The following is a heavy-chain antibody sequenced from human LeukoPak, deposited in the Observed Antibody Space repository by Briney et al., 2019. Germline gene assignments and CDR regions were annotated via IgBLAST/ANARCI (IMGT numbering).Heavy chain of an antibody. CDR1: GFTLKIYP. Sequence: GGSLRLSCAASGFTLKIYPMHWVRQAPGKGLEWLSVISHDGSDTNNADSVKGRFIISRDNSKNTIYLQLHSLRPEDTAMYYCGEGGVQTTVDAFDIWGLGTMVIVSS. D-gene: IGHD4-17*01. J-gene: IGHJ3*02. CDR2: ISHDGSDT. V-gene: IGHV3-30*04. CDR3: GEGGVQTTVDAFDI.